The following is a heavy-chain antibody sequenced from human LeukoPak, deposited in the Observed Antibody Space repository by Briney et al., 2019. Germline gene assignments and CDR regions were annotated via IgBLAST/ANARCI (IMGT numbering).Heavy chain of an antibody. Sequence: GASVKVSCKASGYTFTGYYMHWVRQAPGQGLEWMGWINPNSGGTNYAQKFQGWVTMTRDTSISTAYMELSRLRSDDTAVYYCARGDIVATFYFDYWGQGTLVTVSS. D-gene: IGHD5-12*01. V-gene: IGHV1-2*04. CDR3: ARGDIVATFYFDY. J-gene: IGHJ4*02. CDR1: GYTFTGYY. CDR2: INPNSGGT.